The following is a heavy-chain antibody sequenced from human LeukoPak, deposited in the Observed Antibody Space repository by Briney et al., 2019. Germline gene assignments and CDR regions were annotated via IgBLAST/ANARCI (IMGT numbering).Heavy chain of an antibody. CDR1: GYTLTELS. CDR2: FDPEDGET. J-gene: IGHJ4*02. D-gene: IGHD5-12*01. CDR3: ATDREVDIVATIWKGPAQ. Sequence: GASVKVSCKVSGYTLTELSMHWVRQAPGKGLEWMGGFDPEDGETIYAQKFQGRVTMTEDTSTDTVYMELSSLRSEDTAVYYCATDREVDIVATIWKGPAQWGQGTLVTVSS. V-gene: IGHV1-24*01.